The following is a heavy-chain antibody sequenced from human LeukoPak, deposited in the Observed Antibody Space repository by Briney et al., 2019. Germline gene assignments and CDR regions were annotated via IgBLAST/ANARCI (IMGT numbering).Heavy chain of an antibody. CDR1: GGSISSYY. J-gene: IGHJ4*02. CDR2: IYTSGST. CDR3: AREGTLGWVVAQGGFDY. Sequence: SETLSLTCTVSGGSISSYYWSWIRQPAGKGLEWIGRIYTSGSTNYNPSLKSRVTISVDKSKNQFALKLSSVTAADTAVYYWAREGTLGWVVAQGGFDYWGQGTLVTVSS. D-gene: IGHD2-15*01. V-gene: IGHV4-4*07.